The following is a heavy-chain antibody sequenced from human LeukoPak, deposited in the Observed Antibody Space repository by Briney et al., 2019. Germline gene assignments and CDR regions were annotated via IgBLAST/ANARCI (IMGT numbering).Heavy chain of an antibody. J-gene: IGHJ4*02. D-gene: IGHD3-10*01. CDR3: ARAVDAYGSGSYSGLDY. V-gene: IGHV1-46*01. CDR1: GYTFTSYY. CDR2: INPSGGIT. Sequence: GASVTVSFKASGYTFTSYYLHWLRQAPGQGIEWMGIINPSGGITSYAQKFQGRVNMTRDTSTSTVHMELSSLRSDDTAVYYCARAVDAYGSGSYSGLDYWGQGTLVTVSS.